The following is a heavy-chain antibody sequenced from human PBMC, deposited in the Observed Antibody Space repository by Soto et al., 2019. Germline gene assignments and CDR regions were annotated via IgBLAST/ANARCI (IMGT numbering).Heavy chain of an antibody. CDR2: IITLFGTS. CDR1: GGTFSSHS. D-gene: IGHD2-21*02. Sequence: VQLMQSGAEVKKPGSSVKVSCKAYGGTFSSHSINWVRQAPGQGLEWMGGIITLFGTSTYAENFQGRVTLTADQSTSTAYMELNSLTSDDTAVYYCAREVGYGDFSAALLDWGQGNLVTVSS. V-gene: IGHV1-69*01. J-gene: IGHJ4*02. CDR3: AREVGYGDFSAALLD.